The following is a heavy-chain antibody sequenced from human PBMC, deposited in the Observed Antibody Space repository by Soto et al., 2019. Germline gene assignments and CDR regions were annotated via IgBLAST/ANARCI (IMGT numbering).Heavy chain of an antibody. CDR3: ARGTEYSSSFVFAY. Sequence: PSETLSLTCAVYGGSFSGYYWSWIRQPPGKGLEWIGEINHSGSTNYNPSLKSRVTISVDTSKNQFSLKLSSVTAADTAVYYCARGTEYSSSFVFAYWGQGTLVTVSS. CDR2: INHSGST. D-gene: IGHD6-6*01. V-gene: IGHV4-34*01. J-gene: IGHJ4*02. CDR1: GGSFSGYY.